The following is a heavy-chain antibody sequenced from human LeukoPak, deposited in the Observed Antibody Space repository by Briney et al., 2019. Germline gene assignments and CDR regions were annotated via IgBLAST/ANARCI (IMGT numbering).Heavy chain of an antibody. V-gene: IGHV1-18*01. Sequence: GSVKVSCKASGGTFSSYAISWVRQAPGQGLEWMGWISAYNGNTNYAQKLQGRVTMTTDTSTSTAYMELRSLRSDDTAVYYCASSAQYYYDSSGPPHTDYWGQGTLVTVSS. J-gene: IGHJ4*02. D-gene: IGHD3-22*01. CDR1: GGTFSSYA. CDR3: ASSAQYYYDSSGPPHTDY. CDR2: ISAYNGNT.